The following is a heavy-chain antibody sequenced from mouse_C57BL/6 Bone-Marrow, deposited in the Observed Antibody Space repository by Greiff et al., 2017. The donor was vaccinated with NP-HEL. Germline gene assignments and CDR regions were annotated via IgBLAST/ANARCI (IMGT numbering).Heavy chain of an antibody. V-gene: IGHV5-6*01. CDR2: ISSGGSYT. CDR1: GFTFSSYG. J-gene: IGHJ2*01. CDR3: ARHPTVVAYYFDY. D-gene: IGHD1-1*01. Sequence: EVKLVESGGDLVKPGGSLKLSCAASGFTFSSYGMSWVRQTPDKRLEWVATISSGGSYTYCPDSVKGRFTISRDNAKNTLYLQMSSLKSEDTAMYYCARHPTVVAYYFDYWGQGTTLTVSS.